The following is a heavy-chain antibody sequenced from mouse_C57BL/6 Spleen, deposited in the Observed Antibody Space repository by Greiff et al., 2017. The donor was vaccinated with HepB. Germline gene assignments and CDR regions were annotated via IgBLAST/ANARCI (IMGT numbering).Heavy chain of an antibody. CDR2: IHPNSGST. Sequence: VQLQQSVAELVKPGASVKLSCKASGYTFTSYWMHWVKQRPGQGLEWIGMIHPNSGSTNYNEKFKSKATLTVDKSSSTAYMQLSSLTSADSAVYYCARCTTVVGGMDCWGQGTSVTVSS. J-gene: IGHJ4*01. CDR3: ARCTTVVGGMDC. D-gene: IGHD1-1*01. CDR1: GYTFTSYW. V-gene: IGHV1-64*01.